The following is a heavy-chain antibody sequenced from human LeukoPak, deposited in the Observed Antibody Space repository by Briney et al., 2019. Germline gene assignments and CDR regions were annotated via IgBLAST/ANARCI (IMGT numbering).Heavy chain of an antibody. V-gene: IGHV5-51*01. Sequence: GESLKISCKGSGHSFTSYWISWVRQMPGKGPEWMGIIHPGDSNTRYSLSFQGQVAISADKSISTAYLQWSSLKASDTAMYYCARQPPGRYGKDVWGQGTMVTVSS. CDR2: IHPGDSNT. J-gene: IGHJ6*02. D-gene: IGHD3-9*01. CDR3: ARQPPGRYGKDV. CDR1: GHSFTSYW.